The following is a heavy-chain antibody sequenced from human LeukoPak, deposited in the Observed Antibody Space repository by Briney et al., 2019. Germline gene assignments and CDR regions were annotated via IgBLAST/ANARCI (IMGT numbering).Heavy chain of an antibody. CDR2: INHYGST. Sequence: SETLSLTCAVYGGSFNGYYWSWIRRPPGKGLEWIGQINHYGSTNYNPSLKSRVTISVDTSKNQFSLKLNSVTAADTAVYYCARVVAGYGGLEFYYYYLDVWGKGTTVTVSS. J-gene: IGHJ6*03. CDR1: GGSFNGYY. V-gene: IGHV4-34*01. D-gene: IGHD2-2*01. CDR3: ARVVAGYGGLEFYYYYLDV.